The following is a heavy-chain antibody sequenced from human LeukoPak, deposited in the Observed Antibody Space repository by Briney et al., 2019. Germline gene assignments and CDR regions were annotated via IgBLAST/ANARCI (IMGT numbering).Heavy chain of an antibody. CDR2: IYTSGST. CDR3: ARERPPGWLVRPAYYYYYYYMDV. Sequence: SETLSLTCTDSGGSISSYYWSWIRQPAGKGLEWIGRIYTSGSTNYNPSLKSRVTMSVDTSKNQFSLKLSSVAAADTAVYYCARERPPGWLVRPAYYYYYYYMDVWGKGTTVTVSS. V-gene: IGHV4-4*07. CDR1: GGSISSYY. D-gene: IGHD6-19*01. J-gene: IGHJ6*03.